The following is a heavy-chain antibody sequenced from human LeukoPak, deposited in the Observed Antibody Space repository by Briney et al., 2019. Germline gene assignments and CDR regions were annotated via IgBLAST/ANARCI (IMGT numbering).Heavy chain of an antibody. Sequence: GGSLRLSCAASGFTFSSYAMSWVRQAPGKGLEWVSAISGSGGSTYYADSVKGRFTISRDNSKNTLYLQMNSLRDEDTAVYYCAKDGYEQQLVPNYYYYGMDVWGQGTTVTVSS. V-gene: IGHV3-23*01. D-gene: IGHD6-13*01. J-gene: IGHJ6*02. CDR3: AKDGYEQQLVPNYYYYGMDV. CDR1: GFTFSSYA. CDR2: ISGSGGST.